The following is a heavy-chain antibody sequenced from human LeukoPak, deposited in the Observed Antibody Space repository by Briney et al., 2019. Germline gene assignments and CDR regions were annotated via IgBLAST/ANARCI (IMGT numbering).Heavy chain of an antibody. J-gene: IGHJ4*02. CDR1: GFTFSSYE. Sequence: PGGSLRLSCAASGFTFSSYEMNWVRQAPGKGLEWVSCITSSGTSIHYADSVKGRFTISRDNSKNTLYLQMNSLRAEDTAVYYCAKGLRKLIVGSTEYYFDYWGQGTLVTVSS. D-gene: IGHD1-26*01. V-gene: IGHV3-48*03. CDR2: ITSSGTSI. CDR3: AKGLRKLIVGSTEYYFDY.